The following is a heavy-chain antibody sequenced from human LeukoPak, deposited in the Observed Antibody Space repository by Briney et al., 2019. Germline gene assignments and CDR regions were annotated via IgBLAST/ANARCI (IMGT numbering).Heavy chain of an antibody. J-gene: IGHJ4*02. CDR3: ASEDIAVAGFDY. CDR2: INHSGST. D-gene: IGHD6-19*01. Sequence: SETLSLTCAVYGGSFSGYYWSWIRQPPGKGLEWIGEINHSGSTNYNPSLKSRVTISVDTSKNQFSLKLSSVTAADTAVYFCASEDIAVAGFDYWGRGALVTVSS. CDR1: GGSFSGYY. V-gene: IGHV4-34*01.